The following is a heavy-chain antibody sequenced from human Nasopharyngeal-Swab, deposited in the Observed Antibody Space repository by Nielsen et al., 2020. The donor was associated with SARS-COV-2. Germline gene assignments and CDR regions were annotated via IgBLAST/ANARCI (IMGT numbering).Heavy chain of an antibody. Sequence: SETLSLTCTVSGGPISSPSHYWGWIRQPPGKGPEWIATIYYSGTTYYNPSLRSRVSMSIDTSKNQFSLNLTSVTAADTAIYYCAASSGSYSGWFDPWGQGILVTVSS. CDR1: GGPISSPSHY. CDR3: AASSGSYSGWFDP. J-gene: IGHJ5*02. V-gene: IGHV4-39*01. CDR2: IYYSGTT. D-gene: IGHD1-26*01.